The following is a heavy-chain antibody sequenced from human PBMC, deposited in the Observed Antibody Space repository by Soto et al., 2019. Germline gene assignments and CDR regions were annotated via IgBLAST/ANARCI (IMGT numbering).Heavy chain of an antibody. J-gene: IGHJ4*02. D-gene: IGHD6-13*01. CDR3: AKRGSSWYTEIDY. V-gene: IGHV3-21*01. CDR2: ILSSGTHM. Sequence: GGSLRLSCAASGFTFSSYSMNWVRQAPGKGLEWVSSILSSGTHMFYADSVKGRFTISRDNAKNSLYLQMNSLRAEDTALYYCAKRGSSWYTEIDYWGQGTLVTVSS. CDR1: GFTFSSYS.